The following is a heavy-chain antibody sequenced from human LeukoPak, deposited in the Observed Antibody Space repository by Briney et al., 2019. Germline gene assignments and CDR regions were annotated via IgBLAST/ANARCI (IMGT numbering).Heavy chain of an antibody. D-gene: IGHD3-22*01. J-gene: IGHJ4*02. CDR2: INPSGGST. Sequence: ASVKVSCKASGYTFTSYYMHWVRQAPGQGLEWMGIINPSGGSTSYAQKFQGRVTMTRDTSTSTVYMELSSLRAEDTAVYYCAKDMARGYYDSSGYPDYWGQGTLVTVSS. CDR3: AKDMARGYYDSSGYPDY. CDR1: GYTFTSYY. V-gene: IGHV1-46*01.